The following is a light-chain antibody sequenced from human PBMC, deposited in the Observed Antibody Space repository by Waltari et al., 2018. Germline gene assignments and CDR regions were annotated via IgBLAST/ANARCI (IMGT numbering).Light chain of an antibody. CDR1: STDIGGYDY. V-gene: IGLV2-14*01. Sequence: QSALTQPAPVSGSPGQSSTISCTGSSTDIGGYDYVSWYRQDPGKAPKLIIHNVNKRPSGVSDRFSGSKSGNTASLTISGLQAEDEAHYFCNSYTSRSTMIFGGGTTLTV. J-gene: IGLJ2*01. CDR3: NSYTSRSTMI. CDR2: NVN.